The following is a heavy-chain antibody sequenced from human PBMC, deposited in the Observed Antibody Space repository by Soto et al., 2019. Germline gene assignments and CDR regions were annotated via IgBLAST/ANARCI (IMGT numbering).Heavy chain of an antibody. D-gene: IGHD3-22*01. Sequence: QVQLVQSGAEVKKPGSSVKVSCKASGGTFSSYAISWVRQAPGQGLEWMGGIIAILGKANYAEKFQGRVTITADESTSTAYMELSSVGSEDTAVYYCARERGGAIIVGVTGTFDVWGQGTLVTVSS. J-gene: IGHJ3*01. CDR3: ARERGGAIIVGVTGTFDV. CDR1: GGTFSSYA. V-gene: IGHV1-69*01. CDR2: IIAILGKA.